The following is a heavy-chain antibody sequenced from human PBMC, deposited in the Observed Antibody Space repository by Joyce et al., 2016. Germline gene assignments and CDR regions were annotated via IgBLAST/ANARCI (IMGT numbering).Heavy chain of an antibody. D-gene: IGHD3-22*01. J-gene: IGHJ4*02. Sequence: QLQLQESGPGLVKPSETLFLNCAVSGGSISRRNFYWGWIRQPRGKGLEWIGSMYHSGSTYLNPSLKSRVTISKDTSKNQLSLRLSCVTAADTAVYYCARQPSSEPFDYWGQGTLITVSS. V-gene: IGHV4-39*01. CDR1: GGSISRRNFY. CDR2: MYHSGST. CDR3: ARQPSSEPFDY.